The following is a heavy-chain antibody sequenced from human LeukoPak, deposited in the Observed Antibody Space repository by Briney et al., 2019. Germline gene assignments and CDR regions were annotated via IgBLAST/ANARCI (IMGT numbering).Heavy chain of an antibody. J-gene: IGHJ4*02. CDR3: AKGPSSWEPTYYFDY. V-gene: IGHV3-23*01. CDR1: GFTFSSYA. D-gene: IGHD1-14*01. Sequence: PGGSLRLSCAASGFTFSSYAMSWVRQAPGKGLEWVSAISGSDGSTYYADSVKGRFTISRDNSKNTLYLQMNSLRAEDTAVYYCAKGPSSWEPTYYFDYWGQGTLVTVSS. CDR2: ISGSDGST.